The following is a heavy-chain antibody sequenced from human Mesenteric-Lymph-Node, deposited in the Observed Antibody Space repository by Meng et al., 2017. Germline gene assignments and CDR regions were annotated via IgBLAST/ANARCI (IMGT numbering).Heavy chain of an antibody. CDR1: GFTSSSYA. D-gene: IGHD2/OR15-2a*01. CDR3: ARDSMGLDFQH. J-gene: IGHJ1*01. CDR2: ITGSGVST. V-gene: IGHV3-23*04. Sequence: LGDSGGGSVRRVGSLGLSCAASGFTSSSYAMSWVRQAPGRGLECIALITGSGVSTYYVDSVKGRFTISRDNSKNTLYLQMSSLRSEDTAVYYCARDSMGLDFQHWGQGTLVTVSS.